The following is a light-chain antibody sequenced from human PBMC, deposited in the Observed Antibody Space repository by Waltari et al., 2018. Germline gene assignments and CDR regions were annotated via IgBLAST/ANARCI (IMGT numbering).Light chain of an antibody. CDR3: QQYGSSRGVT. CDR2: GAS. Sequence: EIVLTQSPGTLSLSPGERATLSCRASQSVSSSYLAWYQQKPGQAPRLLIYGASSRATGIPDRFSGSGSRTDFTLTISRLEPEDFAVYYCQQYGSSRGVTFGPGTKVDIK. CDR1: QSVSSSY. J-gene: IGKJ3*01. V-gene: IGKV3-20*01.